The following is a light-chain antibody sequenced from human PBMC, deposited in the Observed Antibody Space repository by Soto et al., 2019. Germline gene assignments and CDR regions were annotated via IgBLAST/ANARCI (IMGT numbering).Light chain of an antibody. J-gene: IGKJ4*01. V-gene: IGKV3-20*01. CDR1: QSVGSYY. Sequence: EIVSTQYPGTXSXXXXXTXXLAXRASQSVGSYYSAWYQQKPGQAPRLLIYGASSRATGIPDRFSGSGSGTDFTLTISRLEPEDFAVYYCQQYGSSPLTFGGGTKVDIK. CDR3: QQYGSSPLT. CDR2: GAS.